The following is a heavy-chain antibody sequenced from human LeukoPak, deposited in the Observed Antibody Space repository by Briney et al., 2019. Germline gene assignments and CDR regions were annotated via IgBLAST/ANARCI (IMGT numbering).Heavy chain of an antibody. D-gene: IGHD3-10*01. CDR3: ARTYYASGNYWATFGY. CDR1: GGSISNYC. Sequence: SETLSLTCTVSGGSISNYCWSWIRQPPGKGLEYIGCVSDSGTTDYNPSLRSRVTISIDTSKNQFSLRLTSVTPADTAFYYCARTYYASGNYWATFGYWGQGTLVTVCS. V-gene: IGHV4-59*01. CDR2: VSDSGTT. J-gene: IGHJ4*02.